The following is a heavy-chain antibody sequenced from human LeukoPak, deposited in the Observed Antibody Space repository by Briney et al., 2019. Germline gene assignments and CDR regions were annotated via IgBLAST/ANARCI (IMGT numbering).Heavy chain of an antibody. CDR2: ISYDGSNK. D-gene: IGHD4-23*01. CDR1: GFTFNSYA. V-gene: IGHV3-30-3*01. Sequence: GGSLRLSCAASGFTFNSYAMHWVRQAPGRGLEWVAVISYDGSNKYYADSVKGRFTISRDNSKNTLYLQMNSLRAEDTAVYYCAKEGELRWYLILTYFDYWGQGTLVTVSS. J-gene: IGHJ4*02. CDR3: AKEGELRWYLILTYFDY.